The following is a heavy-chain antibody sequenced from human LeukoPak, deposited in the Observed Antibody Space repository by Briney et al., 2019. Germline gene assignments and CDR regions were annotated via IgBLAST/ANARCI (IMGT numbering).Heavy chain of an antibody. CDR2: IYSGGST. Sequence: GGSLRLSCAASGFTVSSNYMSWVRQAPGKGLEWVSVIYSGGSTYYADSVKGRFTISRDNSKNTLYLQTNSLRAEDTAVYYCARGHGDYSFDYWGQGTLVTVSS. J-gene: IGHJ4*02. CDR1: GFTVSSNY. CDR3: ARGHGDYSFDY. V-gene: IGHV3-66*01. D-gene: IGHD4-17*01.